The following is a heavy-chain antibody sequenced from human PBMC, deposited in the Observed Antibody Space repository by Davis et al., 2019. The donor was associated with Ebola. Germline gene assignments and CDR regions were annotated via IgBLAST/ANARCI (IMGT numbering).Heavy chain of an antibody. D-gene: IGHD2-15*01. CDR3: ARLVAASRWWYFDY. CDR1: GFTVSSNY. CDR2: IYSGGST. Sequence: GESLKISCAASGFTVSSNYMSWVRQAPGKGLEWVSVIYSGGSTYYADSVKGRFTISRHNSKNTLYLQMNSLRAEDTAVYYCARLVAASRWWYFDYWGQGTLVTVSS. V-gene: IGHV3-53*04. J-gene: IGHJ4*02.